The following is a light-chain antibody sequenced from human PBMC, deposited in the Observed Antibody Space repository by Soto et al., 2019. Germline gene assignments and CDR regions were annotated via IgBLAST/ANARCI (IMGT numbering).Light chain of an antibody. CDR2: LGS. J-gene: IGKJ3*01. V-gene: IGKV2-28*01. CDR3: MQTLQTPLT. Sequence: DIVMTQSPLSLPVTPGEPASISCRSSQSLLHSNGYNYLDWYLQKPGHSPQLLTYLGSNRASGVPDRFSGSGSGTDFTLKISRVEAEDVGVYYCMQTLQTPLTFGPGTKVDIK. CDR1: QSLLHSNGYNY.